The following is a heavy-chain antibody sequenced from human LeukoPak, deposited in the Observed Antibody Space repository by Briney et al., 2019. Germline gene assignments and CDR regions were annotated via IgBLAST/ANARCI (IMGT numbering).Heavy chain of an antibody. CDR1: GLTLSSYD. V-gene: IGHV3-30*18. CDR3: AKGQLVDYGMDV. J-gene: IGHJ6*02. D-gene: IGHD2-15*01. Sequence: GGSLRLSCAASGLTLSSYDMQWVRHAPGKGVEWVAVTSYDGGHRNGGDSVNGRFTNSTDNSKHTLYLQMNSLKAEDTAVYYCAKGQLVDYGMDVWGQGTTVTVSS. CDR2: TSYDGGHR.